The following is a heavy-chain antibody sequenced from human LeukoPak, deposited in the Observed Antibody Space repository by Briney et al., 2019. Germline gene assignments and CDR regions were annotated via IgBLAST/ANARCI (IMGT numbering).Heavy chain of an antibody. D-gene: IGHD1-14*01. CDR2: IDASGTDT. Sequence: GGSLRLSCAVSEFPFNIYAMTWVRQAPGQGLEWVSAIDASGTDTYYTDSVKGRFTISRDNSMNTVYLQMDSLRAEDTAVYYCADYRKPQGLDYWGQGTLVTVSS. J-gene: IGHJ4*02. CDR3: ADYRKPQGLDY. V-gene: IGHV3-23*05. CDR1: EFPFNIYA.